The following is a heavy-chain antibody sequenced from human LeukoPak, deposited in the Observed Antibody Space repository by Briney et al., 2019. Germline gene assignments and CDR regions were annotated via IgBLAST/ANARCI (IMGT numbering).Heavy chain of an antibody. CDR1: GYSISSGYY. V-gene: IGHV4-38-2*02. Sequence: PSETLSLTCTVSGYSISSGYYWGWIRQPPGKGLEWIGSIYHSGSTYYNPSLKSRVTISVDTSKNQFCLKLSSVTAADTAVYYCARASVDDYGDYQPGDYWGQGTLVTVSS. J-gene: IGHJ4*02. CDR2: IYHSGST. D-gene: IGHD4-17*01. CDR3: ARASVDDYGDYQPGDY.